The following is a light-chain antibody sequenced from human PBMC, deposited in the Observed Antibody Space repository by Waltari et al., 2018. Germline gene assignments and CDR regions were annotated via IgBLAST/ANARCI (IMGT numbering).Light chain of an antibody. CDR2: SDN. CDR3: ASWDYRLNGIL. CDR1: HSNIGSSP. V-gene: IGLV1-44*01. Sequence: QSVMTQSPSASGTPVQRVIISCSGSHSNIGSSPVNWYQQLPGAAPKVLIYSDNRRPSGVPDRFSGSKSGTSASLAITGLQSEDEADYYCASWDYRLNGILFGGGTRLTVL. J-gene: IGLJ2*01.